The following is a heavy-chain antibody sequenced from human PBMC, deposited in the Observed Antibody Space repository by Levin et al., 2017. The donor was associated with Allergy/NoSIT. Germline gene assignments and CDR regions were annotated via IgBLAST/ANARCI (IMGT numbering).Heavy chain of an antibody. V-gene: IGHV3-33*01. Sequence: PGGSLRLSCAASGFTFSSYGMHWVRQAPGKGLEWVAVIWYDGSNKYYADSVKGRFTISRDNSKNTLYLQMNSLRAEDTAVYYCARAIRTAGVCTNGVCSRDRTDYYDGMDVWGQGTTVTVSS. CDR3: ARAIRTAGVCTNGVCSRDRTDYYDGMDV. CDR2: IWYDGSNK. D-gene: IGHD2-8*01. J-gene: IGHJ6*02. CDR1: GFTFSSYG.